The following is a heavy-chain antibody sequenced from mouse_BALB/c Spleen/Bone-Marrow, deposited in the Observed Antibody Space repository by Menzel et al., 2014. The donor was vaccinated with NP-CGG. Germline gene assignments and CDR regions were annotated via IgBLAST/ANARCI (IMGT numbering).Heavy chain of an antibody. V-gene: IGHV7-3*02. CDR1: GFTFTDYY. CDR3: ARDKGGILFDY. J-gene: IGHJ2*01. CDR2: IRNKANGYTT. D-gene: IGHD1-1*02. Sequence: EVQGVESGGGLVQPGGSPRLSCATSGFTFTDYYMNWVRQPPGKALEWLGFIRNKANGYTTEYSASVKGRFTISRDNSQSILYLQMNTLRAEDSATYYCARDKGGILFDYWGQGTTLTVSS.